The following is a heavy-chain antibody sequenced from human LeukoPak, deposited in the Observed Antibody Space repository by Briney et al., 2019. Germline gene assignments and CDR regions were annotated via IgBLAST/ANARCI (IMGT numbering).Heavy chain of an antibody. Sequence: ASVRVSCKASGYTFTGYYMHWVRQAPGEGLEWMGRINPNSGGTNYAQKFQGRVTMTRDTSISTAYMELSRLRSDDTAVYYCARVARIAAAGYFVYWGQGTLVTVSS. V-gene: IGHV1-2*06. CDR1: GYTFTGYY. D-gene: IGHD6-13*01. CDR3: ARVARIAAAGYFVY. CDR2: INPNSGGT. J-gene: IGHJ4*02.